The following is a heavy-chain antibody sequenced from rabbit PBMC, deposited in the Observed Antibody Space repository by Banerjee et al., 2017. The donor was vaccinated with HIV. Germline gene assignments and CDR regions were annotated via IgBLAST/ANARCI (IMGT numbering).Heavy chain of an antibody. V-gene: IGHV1S40*01. CDR1: GFSFSSSYW. J-gene: IGHJ4*01. D-gene: IGHD8-1*01. Sequence: QSLEESGGGLVQPGASLTLTCTASGFSFSSSYWMCWVRQAPGKGLEWVACIYAGSSGSTYYASWAKGRFTISKTSSTTVTLQMTSLTAGDTATYLCARAGSSDYLISLWGPGTLVTVS. CDR2: IYAGSSGST. CDR3: ARAGSSDYLISL.